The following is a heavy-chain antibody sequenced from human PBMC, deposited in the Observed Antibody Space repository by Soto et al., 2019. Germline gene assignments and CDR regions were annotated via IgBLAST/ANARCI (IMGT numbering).Heavy chain of an antibody. Sequence: SVKVSCTASGYTFTNVGISWVRQAPGQVLEWMGWIIPILGIANYAQKFQGRVTITADKSTSTAYMELSSLRSDFTAVYYCARARGYSYGCDYWGQGTLVTVSS. J-gene: IGHJ4*02. D-gene: IGHD5-18*01. CDR2: IIPILGIA. CDR3: ARARGYSYGCDY. V-gene: IGHV1-69*10. CDR1: GYTFTNVG.